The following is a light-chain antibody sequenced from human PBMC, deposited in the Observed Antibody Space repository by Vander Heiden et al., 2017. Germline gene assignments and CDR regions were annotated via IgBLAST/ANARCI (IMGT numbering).Light chain of an antibody. CDR1: QSVGTY. CDR2: DAS. Sequence: IVLTQSPATLSLSPGERATLSCRASQSVGTYLAWYQQKPGQAPKLLIYDASNRATGIPARFSGSGSGTDFTLTISSLEPEDFAVYYCHQRSNWPITFGRGTKVEIK. J-gene: IGKJ4*01. CDR3: HQRSNWPIT. V-gene: IGKV3-11*01.